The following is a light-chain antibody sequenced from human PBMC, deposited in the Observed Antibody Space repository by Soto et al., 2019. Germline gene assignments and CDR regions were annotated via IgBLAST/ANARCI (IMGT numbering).Light chain of an antibody. CDR2: YDS. Sequence: SYELTQPPSVSVAPGKTARITCGGNNIGSKSVHWDQQKPGQAPVLVIYYDSDRPSGIPERFSGSNSGNTATLTISRVEAGDEADYYCQVWDSSSDNVGFGGGTKLTVL. J-gene: IGLJ2*01. CDR3: QVWDSSSDNVG. CDR1: NIGSKS. V-gene: IGLV3-21*04.